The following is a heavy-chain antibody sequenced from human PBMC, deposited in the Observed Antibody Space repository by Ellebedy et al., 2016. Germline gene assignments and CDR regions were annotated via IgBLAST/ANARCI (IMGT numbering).Heavy chain of an antibody. Sequence: SETLSLTCAVYGGSFSGYYWSWIRQPPGKGLEWTGEINHSGRTNYNPSLKSRVTISVDKSKNQFSLRLSSVTAADTAVYFCARGIYGSGSVDYWGQGTLVTVSS. J-gene: IGHJ4*02. D-gene: IGHD3-10*01. CDR2: INHSGRT. CDR1: GGSFSGYY. CDR3: ARGIYGSGSVDY. V-gene: IGHV4-34*01.